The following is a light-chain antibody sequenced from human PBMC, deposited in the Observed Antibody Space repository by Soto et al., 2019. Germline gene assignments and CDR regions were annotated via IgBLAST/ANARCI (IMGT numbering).Light chain of an antibody. J-gene: IGKJ4*01. CDR3: QQYNSYSLT. V-gene: IGKV1-5*01. CDR2: DAS. Sequence: DIQMTHSPSTLSASLVDIVTITCRSSQSISSWLAWYQQKPGKAPKLLIYDASSLESGVPSRFSGSGSGTEFTLTISSLQPDDFATYYCQQYNSYSLTFGGGTKVDI. CDR1: QSISSW.